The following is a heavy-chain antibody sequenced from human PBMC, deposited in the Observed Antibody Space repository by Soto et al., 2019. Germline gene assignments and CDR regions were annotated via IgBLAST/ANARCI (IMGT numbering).Heavy chain of an antibody. CDR1: GDSISKYY. J-gene: IGHJ5*02. Sequence: SETLSLTCTVSGDSISKYYLNWIRQPAGKGLEWIGRIHSTRSPNYNPSLKSRVTMSVDTSKNQFSLKLNLTSVTAADTAVYYCARSPAYGDYANLDTWGQGTLVTVS. CDR3: ARSPAYGDYANLDT. V-gene: IGHV4-4*07. D-gene: IGHD4-17*01. CDR2: IHSTRSP.